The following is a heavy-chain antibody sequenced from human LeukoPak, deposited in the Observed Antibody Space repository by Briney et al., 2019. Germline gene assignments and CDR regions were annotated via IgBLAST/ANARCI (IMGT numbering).Heavy chain of an antibody. Sequence: PGGSLRLSCAASGFSFTKHGMHWVSQAPGKGLEWVAFISDNGRRTYYTESVKGRFTISRDDSTNTLSLQVNSLRTADTAVYYCARDFSSHWSLDHWGQGALVTVSS. D-gene: IGHD1-1*01. CDR3: ARDFSSHWSLDH. J-gene: IGHJ4*02. V-gene: IGHV3-30*03. CDR1: GFSFTKHG. CDR2: ISDNGRRT.